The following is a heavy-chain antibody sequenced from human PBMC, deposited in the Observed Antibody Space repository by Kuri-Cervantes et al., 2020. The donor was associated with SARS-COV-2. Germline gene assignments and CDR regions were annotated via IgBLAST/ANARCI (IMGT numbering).Heavy chain of an antibody. CDR3: ARLRRLNRDWFATGYYMDV. V-gene: IGHV4-34*01. J-gene: IGHJ6*03. D-gene: IGHD3-9*01. Sequence: GSLRLSCGVYGGSFSNFHWNWVRQPPGKGLEWVGEINYSGTTNYNPSLKSRVTISVDTSKNQFSLNLTSVTSADTAVYHCARLRRLNRDWFATGYYMDVWGKGTKVTVSS. CDR2: INYSGTT. CDR1: GGSFSNFH.